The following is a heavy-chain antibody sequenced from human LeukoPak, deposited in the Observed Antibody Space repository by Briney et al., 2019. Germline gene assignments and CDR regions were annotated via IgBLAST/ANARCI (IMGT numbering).Heavy chain of an antibody. D-gene: IGHD3-9*01. CDR2: INHSGST. CDR1: GGSFSGYY. J-gene: IGHJ4*02. V-gene: IGHV4-34*01. Sequence: SETLSLTRAVYGGSFSGYYWSWMRPPPGKGLEWSGEINHSGSTNYNPSLKSRVTISVDTSKNQFSLKLSSVTAADTAVYYCAVDYDILTGYYTLDYWGQGTLVTVSS. CDR3: AVDYDILTGYYTLDY.